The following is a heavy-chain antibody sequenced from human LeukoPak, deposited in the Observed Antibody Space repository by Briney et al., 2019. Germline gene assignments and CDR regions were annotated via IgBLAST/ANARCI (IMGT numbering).Heavy chain of an antibody. J-gene: IGHJ4*02. V-gene: IGHV3-23*01. Sequence: GGSLRLSCAASGFTFSSYAMSWVRQAPGKGLEWVSAISGSGGSTYYADSVKGRFTISRDNSKNTLYLQMNSLRAEDTAVYYCAKDGVAWGGATTQIDYWGQGTLVTVSS. CDR3: AKDGVAWGGATTQIDY. CDR1: GFTFSSYA. D-gene: IGHD1-26*01. CDR2: ISGSGGST.